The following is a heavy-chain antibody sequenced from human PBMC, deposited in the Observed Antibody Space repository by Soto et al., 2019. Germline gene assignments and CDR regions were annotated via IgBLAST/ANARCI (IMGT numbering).Heavy chain of an antibody. V-gene: IGHV4-31*03. J-gene: IGHJ4*02. CDR2: TSNSGST. CDR3: ARGGGSTKVDY. D-gene: IGHD2-2*01. CDR1: GGSITSSGYY. Sequence: QVQLQESGPGLVKPSQTLSLTCTVSGGSITSSGYYWSWIRQHPGEGLEWIGCTSNSGSTSYNPSLKSGVTISVDTSSNQCALNLKTVTAADTAVYYCARGGGSTKVDYWGQGTLVTVSP.